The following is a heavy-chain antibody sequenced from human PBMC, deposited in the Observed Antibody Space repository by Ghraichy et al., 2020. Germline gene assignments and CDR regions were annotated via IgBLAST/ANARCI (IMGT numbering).Heavy chain of an antibody. V-gene: IGHV6-1*01. Sequence: SQTLSLTCAISGDTVSSNSAAWNWIRQSPSRGLEWLGRTYYRSKWYNDYAVSVQSRITINPDTSKNQFSLQLNSVTPEDTAVYYCARSGSAWYGGEYYFDYWGRGTLVTVSS. J-gene: IGHJ4*02. D-gene: IGHD6-19*01. CDR2: TYYRSKWYN. CDR1: GDTVSSNSAA. CDR3: ARSGSAWYGGEYYFDY.